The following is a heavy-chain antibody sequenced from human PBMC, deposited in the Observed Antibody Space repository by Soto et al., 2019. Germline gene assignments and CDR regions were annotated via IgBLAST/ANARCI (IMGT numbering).Heavy chain of an antibody. Sequence: GGSLRLSCAASGFTFSSYNMNWVRQAPGKGLEWVSYISSSSSTINYADSVKGRFTISRDNAKNSLYLQMNSLRAEDTAVYYCARGGYYYDSSGYHSSKFDYWGQGTLVTVSS. CDR1: GFTFSSYN. J-gene: IGHJ4*02. CDR2: ISSSSSTI. CDR3: ARGGYYYDSSGYHSSKFDY. D-gene: IGHD3-22*01. V-gene: IGHV3-48*04.